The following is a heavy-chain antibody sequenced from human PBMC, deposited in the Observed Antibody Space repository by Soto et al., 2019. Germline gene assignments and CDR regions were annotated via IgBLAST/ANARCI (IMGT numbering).Heavy chain of an antibody. D-gene: IGHD2-15*01. J-gene: IGHJ4*02. CDR3: AKVQEKWSKFFDY. CDR2: INTYKGNT. Sequence: QVQLVQSGAEVKKPGASVKVSCKASGYTFTNYGVSRVRQAPGQGLEWMGWINTYKGNTNYAQKFQGRVTMTTDTSTSTAYMELRSLRSDDTAIYYCAKVQEKWSKFFDYWGQGTLVTVSS. CDR1: GYTFTNYG. V-gene: IGHV1-18*01.